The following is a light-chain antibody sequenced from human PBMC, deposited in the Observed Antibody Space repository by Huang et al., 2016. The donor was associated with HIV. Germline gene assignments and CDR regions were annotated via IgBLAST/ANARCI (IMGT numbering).Light chain of an antibody. V-gene: IGKV1-33*01. CDR3: QQYGDIPLT. CDR2: DAS. J-gene: IGKJ4*01. CDR1: HDINNY. Sequence: DMQMTKSPSSLSASVGDRVTITCQASHDINNYLNWYQQKPGKTPKLLIYDASNLEIGVPSRFSGSGSGTEFTFTISSLQPEDIATYYCQQYGDIPLTFGGGTKVEIK.